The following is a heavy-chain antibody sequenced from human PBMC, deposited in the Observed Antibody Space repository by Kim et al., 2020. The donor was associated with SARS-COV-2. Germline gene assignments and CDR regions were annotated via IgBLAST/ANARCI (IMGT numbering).Heavy chain of an antibody. CDR2: INPNSGGT. V-gene: IGHV1-2*06. CDR3: ASAVTIAAAGTSFGY. Sequence: ASVTVSCKASGYTFTGYYMHWVRQAPGQGLEWMGRINPNSGGTNYAQKFQGRVTMTRDTSISTAYMELSRLRSDDTAVYYCASAVTIAAAGTSFGYWGQGTLVTVSS. J-gene: IGHJ4*02. CDR1: GYTFTGYY. D-gene: IGHD6-13*01.